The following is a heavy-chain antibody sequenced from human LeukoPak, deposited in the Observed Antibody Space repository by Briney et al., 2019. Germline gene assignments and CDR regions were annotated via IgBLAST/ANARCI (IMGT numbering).Heavy chain of an antibody. CDR1: GFTVSTYS. Sequence: GGSPRLSCAASGFTVSTYSMSWVRQAPGKGLEWVSIIYSGGSTNYADSVKGRFTISKDNSKNTVYLQMNSLRAEDTAEYYCARDCSGGICHYFFDYWGQGTLVTVSS. D-gene: IGHD2-15*01. J-gene: IGHJ4*02. CDR2: IYSGGST. CDR3: ARDCSGGICHYFFDY. V-gene: IGHV3-66*01.